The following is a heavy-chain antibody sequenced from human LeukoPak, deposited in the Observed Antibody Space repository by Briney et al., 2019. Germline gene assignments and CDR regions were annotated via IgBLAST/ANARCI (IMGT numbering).Heavy chain of an antibody. V-gene: IGHV4-39*01. CDR2: IYYSGST. Sequence: SETLSLTCTVSGGSISSSLYYWGWIRQPPGKGLEWIGTIYYSGSTYYNPSLKGRVTISVDTSKNQFSPKVSSVTAADTAVYYCARHEWQQLVKFDYWGQGALVTVSS. CDR3: ARHEWQQLVKFDY. D-gene: IGHD6-13*01. CDR1: GGSISSSLYY. J-gene: IGHJ4*02.